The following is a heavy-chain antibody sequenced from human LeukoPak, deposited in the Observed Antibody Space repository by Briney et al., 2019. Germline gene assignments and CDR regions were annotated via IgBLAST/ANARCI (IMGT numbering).Heavy chain of an antibody. D-gene: IGHD3-3*01. J-gene: IGHJ5*02. V-gene: IGHV3-23*01. Sequence: GGSLRLSCAAYGFTFSSYAMSWVRQAPGKGLEWVSAISGSGGSTYYADSVKGRLTISRDNSKNTLYLQINSLRAEDTAVYYCAKGSHYDFWSCYYIGPWGQGTLVTVSS. CDR3: AKGSHYDFWSCYYIGP. CDR2: ISGSGGST. CDR1: GFTFSSYA.